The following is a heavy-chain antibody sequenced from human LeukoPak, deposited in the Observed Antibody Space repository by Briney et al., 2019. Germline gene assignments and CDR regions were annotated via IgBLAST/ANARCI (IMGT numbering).Heavy chain of an antibody. CDR1: GDSISRNY. D-gene: IGHD1-26*01. V-gene: IGHV4-59*08. J-gene: IGHJ3*02. CDR3: ARHRGVSYYDAFDI. CDR2: IYYSGDT. Sequence: PSETLSLTCSLSGDSISRNYWSWIRQPPGKGLEWIAYIYYSGDTNYNPSLKSRVTISIDTSKNQFSLNLNSVTAADTAVYYCARHRGVSYYDAFDIWGQGTVVTVSS.